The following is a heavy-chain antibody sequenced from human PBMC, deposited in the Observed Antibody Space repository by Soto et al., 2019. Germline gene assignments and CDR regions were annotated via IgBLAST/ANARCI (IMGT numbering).Heavy chain of an antibody. V-gene: IGHV4-4*07. D-gene: IGHD3-10*01. CDR1: GGSISSYY. Sequence: SETLSLTCTVSGGSISSYYWSWIRQPAGKGLEWIGRIYTSGSTNYNPSLKSRVTMSVDTSRNQFSLKLSSVTAADTAVYYCARSKTRYNVLLWFGESHFDYWGQGTLVTVSS. CDR2: IYTSGST. J-gene: IGHJ4*02. CDR3: ARSKTRYNVLLWFGESHFDY.